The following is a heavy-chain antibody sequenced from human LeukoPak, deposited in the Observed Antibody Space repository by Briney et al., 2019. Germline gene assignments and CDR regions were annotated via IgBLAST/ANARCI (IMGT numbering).Heavy chain of an antibody. CDR2: INPNSGAT. CDR1: GYTFTDYY. CDR3: ATGSGYDYLAIDI. Sequence: GASLKVSCKASGYTFTDYYIHWVRQAPGKGLEWMGWINPNSGATNDPHKFQGRGTMTRDRSISTAYMELNRLRSDDTTIYYCATGSGYDYLAIDIWGQGTVVTVSS. D-gene: IGHD5-12*01. V-gene: IGHV1-2*07. J-gene: IGHJ3*02.